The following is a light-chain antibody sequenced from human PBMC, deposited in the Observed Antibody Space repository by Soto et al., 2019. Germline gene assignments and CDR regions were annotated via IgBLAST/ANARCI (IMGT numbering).Light chain of an antibody. CDR3: QQFENLHLT. J-gene: IGKJ4*01. CDR2: DAS. Sequence: DIQMTQSPSSLSASVGDRVTIACQATEDIATYLNWYQQKPGEAPKLLIYDASTLKTGVPSRFSGSGSGTHFTFNIFGLQPEDFATYYCQQFENLHLTFGGGTKVELK. V-gene: IGKV1-33*01. CDR1: EDIATY.